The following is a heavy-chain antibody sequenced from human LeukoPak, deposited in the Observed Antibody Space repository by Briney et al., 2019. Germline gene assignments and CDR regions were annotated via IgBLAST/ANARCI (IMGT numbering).Heavy chain of an antibody. V-gene: IGHV3-30-3*01. CDR2: ISYDGSNK. CDR3: ARVAYYDSSGYYPKYFQH. D-gene: IGHD3-22*01. CDR1: GFTFSNYA. Sequence: PGGSLRLSCTASGFTFSNYAMHWVRQAPGKGLEWVAVISYDGSNKYYADSVKGRFTISRDNSKNTLYLQMNSLRAEDTAVYYCARVAYYDSSGYYPKYFQHWGQGTLVTVSS. J-gene: IGHJ1*01.